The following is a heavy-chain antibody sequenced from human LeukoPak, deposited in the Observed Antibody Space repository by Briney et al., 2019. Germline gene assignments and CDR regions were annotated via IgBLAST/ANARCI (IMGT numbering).Heavy chain of an antibody. CDR3: ARPKGAYADFPYYFDY. CDR1: GFTFSSYS. CDR2: ISSSSSYI. D-gene: IGHD4-17*01. Sequence: GGSLRLSCAASGFTFSSYSMNWVRQAPGKGLEWVSSISSSSSYIYYADTVKGGFTISRENAKNSLYLQMNRLRDEDTAVYYCARPKGAYADFPYYFDYWGQGTLVTVSS. J-gene: IGHJ4*02. V-gene: IGHV3-21*01.